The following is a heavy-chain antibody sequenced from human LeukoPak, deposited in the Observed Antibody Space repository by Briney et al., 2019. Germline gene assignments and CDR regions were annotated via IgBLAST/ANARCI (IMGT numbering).Heavy chain of an antibody. CDR2: ISAYNGNT. CDR1: GYTFTSYD. CDR3: ARVSGIAVAGTGRGDY. V-gene: IGHV1-18*01. Sequence: ASVKVSCKASGYTFTSYDINWVRQATGQGLEWMGWISAYNGNTNYAQKLQGRVTMTTDTSTSTAYMELRSLRSDDTAVYYCARVSGIAVAGTGRGDYWGQGTLVTVSS. D-gene: IGHD6-19*01. J-gene: IGHJ4*02.